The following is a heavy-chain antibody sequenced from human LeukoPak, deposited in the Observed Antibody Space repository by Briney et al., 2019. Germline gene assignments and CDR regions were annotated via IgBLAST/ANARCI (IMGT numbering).Heavy chain of an antibody. V-gene: IGHV3-23*01. CDR1: RFTFSNYA. D-gene: IGHD3-22*01. CDR2: ISGSGGST. CDR3: ARDMGYYDSSGYYRTYYYYYGLDV. J-gene: IGHJ6*02. Sequence: GGSLRLSCAASRFTFSNYAMSWVRQAPGKGLEWVSTISGSGGSTYYADSVKGRFTISRDNSKNTLHLQMNSLRAEDTAVYYCARDMGYYDSSGYYRTYYYYYGLDVWGQGTTVTVSS.